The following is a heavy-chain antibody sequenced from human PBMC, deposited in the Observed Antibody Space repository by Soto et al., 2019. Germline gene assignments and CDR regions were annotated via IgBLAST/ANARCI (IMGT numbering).Heavy chain of an antibody. D-gene: IGHD2-21*02. CDR3: AKFLPPDCSTPRVGFSDY. CDR2: ISGSGGST. J-gene: IGHJ4*02. CDR1: GFTFSSYA. Sequence: GGSLRLSCAASGFTFSSYAMSWVRQAPGKGLEWVSAISGSGGSTYYADSVKGRFTISRDNSKNTLYLQMNSLRAEDTTVYYCAKFLPPDCSTPRVGFSDYGGEEPWVTVSS. V-gene: IGHV3-23*01.